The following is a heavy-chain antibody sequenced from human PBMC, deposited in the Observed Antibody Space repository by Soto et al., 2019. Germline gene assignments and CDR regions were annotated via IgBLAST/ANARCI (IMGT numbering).Heavy chain of an antibody. CDR1: QFTFSDYY. Sequence: QVQLVESGGGLVKPGGSLRLSCAASQFTFSDYYMSWVRQAPGKGLEWVSYISTRGSTIYYADSVRGRFTMSRDNAKNSLDLQMNSLRADDTAMYYCARDQVGQVESAFDMWGQGTMVTVSS. CDR3: ARDQVGQVESAFDM. V-gene: IGHV3-11*01. J-gene: IGHJ3*02. CDR2: ISTRGSTI. D-gene: IGHD1-26*01.